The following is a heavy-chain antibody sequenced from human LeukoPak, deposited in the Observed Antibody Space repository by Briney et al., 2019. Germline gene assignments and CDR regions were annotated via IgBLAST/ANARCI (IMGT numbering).Heavy chain of an antibody. V-gene: IGHV3-30*18. D-gene: IGHD1-26*01. CDR1: GFTFSSYG. CDR3: AEEVSGSYYVYYYYYYGMDV. J-gene: IGHJ6*02. Sequence: GGSLRLSCAASGFTFSSYGMHWVRQAPGKGLEWVAVISYDGSNKYYADSVKGRFTISRDNSKNTLYLQMNSLRAEDTAVYYCAEEVSGSYYVYYYYYYGMDVWGQGTTVTVSS. CDR2: ISYDGSNK.